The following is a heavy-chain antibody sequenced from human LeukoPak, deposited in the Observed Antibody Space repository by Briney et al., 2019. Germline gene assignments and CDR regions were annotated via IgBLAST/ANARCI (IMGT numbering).Heavy chain of an antibody. D-gene: IGHD4-17*01. CDR2: ISSSSSYI. CDR1: GFTFSSYS. Sequence: GGSLRLSCAASGFTFSSYSMNWVRQAPGKGLEWVSSISSSSSYIYYADSVKGQFTISRDNAKNSLYLQMNSLRAEDTAVYYCARGGGDYIFYYFDYWGQGTLVTVSS. V-gene: IGHV3-21*01. J-gene: IGHJ4*02. CDR3: ARGGGDYIFYYFDY.